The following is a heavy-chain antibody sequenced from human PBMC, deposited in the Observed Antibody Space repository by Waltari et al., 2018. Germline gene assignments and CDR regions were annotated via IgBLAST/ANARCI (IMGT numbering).Heavy chain of an antibody. J-gene: IGHJ4*02. CDR3: VREAYLAAGFDF. Sequence: EVQLVETGGGFIQPGGSLRVSCAASGFVVSGNFMHWVRQAQGKGRYGVSLVNSAGNSVYADAVKGRFTISRDTSKNTLYLQMNSLRVEDTAMYYCVREAYLAAGFDFWGQGTPVTVSS. CDR1: GFVVSGNF. D-gene: IGHD6-25*01. CDR2: VNSAGNS. V-gene: IGHV3-53*02.